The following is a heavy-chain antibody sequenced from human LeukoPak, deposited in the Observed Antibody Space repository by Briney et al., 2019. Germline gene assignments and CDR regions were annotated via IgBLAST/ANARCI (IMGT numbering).Heavy chain of an antibody. CDR3: ARVSLVQGAPDYYFDY. J-gene: IGHJ4*02. Sequence: SETLSLTCTVSGDSISNYYWSWIRQPAGKGLEWIGRIYTSGNTNYNPSLKSRVTMSVDTSKNQFSLKLSSVTAADTAVYYCARVSLVQGAPDYYFDYWGQGTLVTVSS. V-gene: IGHV4-4*07. D-gene: IGHD3-10*01. CDR1: GDSISNYY. CDR2: IYTSGNT.